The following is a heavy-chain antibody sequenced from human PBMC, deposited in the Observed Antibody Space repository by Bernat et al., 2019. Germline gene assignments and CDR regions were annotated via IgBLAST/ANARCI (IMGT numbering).Heavy chain of an antibody. CDR3: ARDIVVVVAATGAFDY. D-gene: IGHD2-15*01. CDR2: ITGSSYT. Sequence: QVQLVESGGGLVKPGGSLRLSCAASGFTFSDYYMNWIRQAPGKGLEWVSYITGSSYTNYADSVKGRFTISRDNAKNSLFLQMNSLRAEDTAVYYCARDIVVVVAATGAFDYWGQGTLVTVSS. J-gene: IGHJ4*02. CDR1: GFTFSDYY. V-gene: IGHV3-11*05.